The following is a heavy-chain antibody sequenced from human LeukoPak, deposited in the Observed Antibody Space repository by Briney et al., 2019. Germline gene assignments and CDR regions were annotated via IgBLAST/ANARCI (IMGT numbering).Heavy chain of an antibody. CDR2: TIPILGLT. CDR1: GASFSDYA. CDR3: AGAYAYFYGMDV. Sequence: SVKVSCKASGASFSDYAIAWVRQPPGQGLEWMGRTIPILGLTAYVQKFQGRVTITADKSMSTAYMELNSLRSDDTAVYYCAGAYAYFYGMDVWGQGTPITVSS. V-gene: IGHV1-69*04. J-gene: IGHJ6*02. D-gene: IGHD3-16*01.